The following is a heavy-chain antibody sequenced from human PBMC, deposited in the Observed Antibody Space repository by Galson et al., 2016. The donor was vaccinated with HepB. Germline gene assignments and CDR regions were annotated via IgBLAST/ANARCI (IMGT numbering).Heavy chain of an antibody. Sequence: SGAEVKKPGESLKISCRPSGYSFDYYWIAWVRQMPGKGLEWLGIIYPADSDTRYSPAFQGQVTISADKAIRTAYLQFSSLQASDNAMYYCARVQEQLTTRYYYYGMDVWGQGTTVTVS. CDR2: IYPADSDT. V-gene: IGHV5-51*01. J-gene: IGHJ6*02. CDR1: GYSFDYYW. CDR3: ARVQEQLTTRYYYYGMDV. D-gene: IGHD1/OR15-1a*01.